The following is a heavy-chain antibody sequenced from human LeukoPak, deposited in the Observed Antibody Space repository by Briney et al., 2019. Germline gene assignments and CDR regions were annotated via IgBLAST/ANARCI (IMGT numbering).Heavy chain of an antibody. CDR2: IYYSGST. CDR1: GDSISSGDYY. Sequence: SDTLSLTCTVSGDSISSGDYYWSWIRQHPGKGLEWIGYIYYSGSTYYNPSLKSRVTISVATSKNQFSLKLSSVTAADTAVYYCATTHDNHYYYMDVWGKGTTVTVSS. CDR3: ATTHDNHYYYMDV. D-gene: IGHD3-22*01. J-gene: IGHJ6*03. V-gene: IGHV4-31*03.